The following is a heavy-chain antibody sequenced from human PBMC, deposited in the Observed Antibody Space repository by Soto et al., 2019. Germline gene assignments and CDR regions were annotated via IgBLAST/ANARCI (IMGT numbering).Heavy chain of an antibody. D-gene: IGHD2-15*01. J-gene: IGHJ4*02. V-gene: IGHV3-33*07. Sequence: VQLVESGGRVVQPERSLRLSCAASGFTFSRQAMHWVRQAPGRGLEWVAVIWYHGIDKYYADSVKGRFTISRDNSKNTVYLQMNSLRGEDTAVYYCATGFLGLCTGGNCPLDYWGQGTLVTVSS. CDR2: IWYHGIDK. CDR1: GFTFSRQA. CDR3: ATGFLGLCTGGNCPLDY.